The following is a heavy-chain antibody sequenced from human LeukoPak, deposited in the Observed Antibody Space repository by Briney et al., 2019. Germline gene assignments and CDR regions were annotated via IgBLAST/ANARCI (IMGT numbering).Heavy chain of an antibody. V-gene: IGHV6-1*01. Sequence: SQTLSLTCAISGDSVSSSTDAWNWIRQSPSRGLEWLGRTYYRSKWYNDYAVSVESRMTINPDTSKNQFSLQLNSVTPEDTAVYYCARGANRVFDYWGQGTLVTVSS. CDR1: GDSVSSSTDA. CDR2: TYYRSKWYN. CDR3: ARGANRVFDY. J-gene: IGHJ4*02. D-gene: IGHD1-14*01.